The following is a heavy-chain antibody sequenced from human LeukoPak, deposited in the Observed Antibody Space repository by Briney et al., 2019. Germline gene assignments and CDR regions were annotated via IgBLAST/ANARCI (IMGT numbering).Heavy chain of an antibody. Sequence: PSETLSLTCTVSGGSISSGSYYWSWIRQPAGKGLEWIGRIYTSGSTNYNPSLKSRVTISVDTSKNQFSLKLSSVTAADTAVYYCARAGYYYGSGSYYAYYYYYYMDVWGKGTTVTVSS. V-gene: IGHV4-61*02. CDR3: ARAGYYYGSGSYYAYYYYYYMDV. D-gene: IGHD3-10*01. CDR2: IYTSGST. J-gene: IGHJ6*03. CDR1: GGSISSGSYY.